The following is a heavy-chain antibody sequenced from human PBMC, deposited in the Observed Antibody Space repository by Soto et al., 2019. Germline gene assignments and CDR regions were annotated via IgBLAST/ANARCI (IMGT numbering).Heavy chain of an antibody. CDR1: GFTFSNYA. V-gene: IGHV3-23*01. D-gene: IGHD1-26*01. CDR3: ARRGSGSYYDD. J-gene: IGHJ4*02. Sequence: EVQLLESGGGLVQPGGSLRLSCAASGFTFSNYAMNWVRQAPGKGLEWVSVISGSGDSTYYADSVKGRFTISRDNSKNTLYLEMNSLRAEETAIYYCARRGSGSYYDDWGQGTLVTVSS. CDR2: ISGSGDST.